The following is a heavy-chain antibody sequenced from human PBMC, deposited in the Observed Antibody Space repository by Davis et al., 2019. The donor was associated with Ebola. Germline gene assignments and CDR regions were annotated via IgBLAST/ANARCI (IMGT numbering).Heavy chain of an antibody. D-gene: IGHD1-14*01. Sequence: HTGGSLRLSCAASGFTFSSYAMHWVRQAPGKGLVWVSRINTDGSTANSADSVKGRFTVSRDNAKNTLYLQMNSLRAEDTAVYYCARQPRSNPTRLYYYGMDVWGQGTTVIVSS. CDR3: ARQPRSNPTRLYYYGMDV. CDR2: INTDGSTA. V-gene: IGHV3-74*01. J-gene: IGHJ6*02. CDR1: GFTFSSYA.